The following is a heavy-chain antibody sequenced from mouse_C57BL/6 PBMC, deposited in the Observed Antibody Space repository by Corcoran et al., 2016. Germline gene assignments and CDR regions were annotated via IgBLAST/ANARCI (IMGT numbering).Heavy chain of an antibody. J-gene: IGHJ1*03. Sequence: QVQLQQSGPELVKPGASVKISCRASGYSFTSYYIHWVKQRPGQGLEWIGWIYPGSGNTKYNEKFKGKATLTADTSSSTAYMQLSSLTSEDSAVYYCARWHTRKYFDVWGTGTTVTVSS. V-gene: IGHV1-66*01. CDR3: ARWHTRKYFDV. CDR1: GYSFTSYY. D-gene: IGHD3-1*01. CDR2: IYPGSGNT.